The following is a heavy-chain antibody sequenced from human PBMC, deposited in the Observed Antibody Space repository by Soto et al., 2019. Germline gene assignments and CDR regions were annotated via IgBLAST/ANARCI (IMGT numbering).Heavy chain of an antibody. D-gene: IGHD6-19*01. V-gene: IGHV3-33*01. CDR3: ARALIAVAGISGLGAFDS. CDR2: IWYDGSNK. CDR1: GFTFSSYG. J-gene: IGHJ3*02. Sequence: HPGGSLRLSCAASGFTFSSYGMHWVRQAPGKGLEWVAVIWYDGSNKYYADSVKGRFTISRDNSKNTLYLQMNSLRAEDTAVYYCARALIAVAGISGLGAFDSCGQGTMVTVSS.